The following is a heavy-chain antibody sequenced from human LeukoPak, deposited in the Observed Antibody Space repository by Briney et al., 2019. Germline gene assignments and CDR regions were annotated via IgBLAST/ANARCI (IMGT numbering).Heavy chain of an antibody. Sequence: SVKVSCKASGGTFSSYAISWVRQVPGQGLEWMGGIIPIFGTANYAQKFQGRVTITADKSTSTAYMELSSLRSEDTAVSYCARAGGDCSSTSCYGHYYYGMDVWGKGTTVTVSS. V-gene: IGHV1-69*06. D-gene: IGHD2-2*01. CDR2: IIPIFGTA. J-gene: IGHJ6*04. CDR3: ARAGGDCSSTSCYGHYYYGMDV. CDR1: GGTFSSYA.